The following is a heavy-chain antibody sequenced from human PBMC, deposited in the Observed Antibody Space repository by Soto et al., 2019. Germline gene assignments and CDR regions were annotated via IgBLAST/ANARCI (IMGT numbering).Heavy chain of an antibody. CDR2: IDPSDSYT. CDR3: ARHPALDDLWSGYYYYYGMDV. D-gene: IGHD3-3*01. V-gene: IGHV5-10-1*01. J-gene: IGHJ6*02. CDR1: GYSFTSYW. Sequence: PGESLKISCKGSGYSFTSYWISWVRQMPGKGLEWMGRIDPSDSYTNYSPPFQGHVTISADKSISTAYLQWSSLKASDTAMYYCARHPALDDLWSGYYYYYGMDVWGQGTTVTVSS.